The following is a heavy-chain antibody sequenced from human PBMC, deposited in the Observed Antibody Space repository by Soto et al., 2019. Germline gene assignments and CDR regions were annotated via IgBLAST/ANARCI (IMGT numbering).Heavy chain of an antibody. D-gene: IGHD2-2*01. CDR1: GGTFSSYT. CDR3: ARDIYGYCSSTSCYQNDY. J-gene: IGHJ4*02. Sequence: SVKVSCKASGGTFSSYTISWVRQAPGQGLEWMGRIIPILGIANYAQKFQGRVTITADKSTSTAYMELSSLRSGDTAVYYCARDIYGYCSSTSCYQNDYWGQGTLVTVSS. CDR2: IIPILGIA. V-gene: IGHV1-69*04.